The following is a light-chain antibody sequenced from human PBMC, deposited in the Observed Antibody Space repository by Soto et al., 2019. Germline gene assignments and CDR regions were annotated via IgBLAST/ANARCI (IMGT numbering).Light chain of an antibody. J-gene: IGKJ1*01. Sequence: DILMTQSPATVSASLGASVSLSCRANESIANNLAGYQQKPGQPPRLLIYSASTRAPGIPARVSGGGSGTQFSLTISSLQSEDFALYSCHQYKEWPRGTFGPGTKVEV. CDR1: ESIANN. CDR3: HQYKEWPRGT. CDR2: SAS. V-gene: IGKV3D-15*01.